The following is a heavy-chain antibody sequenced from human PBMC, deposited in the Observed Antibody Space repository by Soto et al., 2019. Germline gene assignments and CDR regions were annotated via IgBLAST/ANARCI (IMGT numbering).Heavy chain of an antibody. CDR2: IYPGDSYT. V-gene: IGHV5-51*01. D-gene: IGHD5-18*01. CDR3: ARRVYGYSYAD. CDR1: GYSFTTCW. Sequence: GESLNISWKASGYSFTTCWVGWVRQMPGKVLDLMGIIYPGDSYTGXXPSFQGQXXISAYKSIITXYRQWXILKAPATAIYYCARRVYGYSYADWRQGTLVTVSS. J-gene: IGHJ4*02.